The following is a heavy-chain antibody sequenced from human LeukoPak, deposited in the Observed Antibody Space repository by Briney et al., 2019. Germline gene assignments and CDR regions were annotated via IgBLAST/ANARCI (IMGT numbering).Heavy chain of an antibody. V-gene: IGHV4-39*01. CDR3: ATSRSIAAPFGY. CDR1: GGSISNSSYY. D-gene: IGHD6-6*01. J-gene: IGHJ4*02. Sequence: SETLSLTCTVSGGSISNSSYYWGWIRQPPGKGLEWIGSIYYSGSTYYNPSLKSRVTISVDTSKNQFSLKLSSVTAADTAVYYCATSRSIAAPFGYWGQGTLVTVSS. CDR2: IYYSGST.